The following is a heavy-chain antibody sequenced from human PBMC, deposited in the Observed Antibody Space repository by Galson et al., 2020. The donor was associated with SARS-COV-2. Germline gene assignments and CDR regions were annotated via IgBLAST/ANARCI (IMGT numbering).Heavy chain of an antibody. V-gene: IGHV3-30*18. D-gene: IGHD3-3*01. CDR1: GFTFSSYD. CDR2: ISYDGSNK. CDR3: AKGGYYDFWSGYYYSPDY. J-gene: IGHJ4*02. Sequence: GGSLRLSCAASGFTFSSYDMHWVRQAPGKGLEWVAVISYDGSNKYYADSVKGRFTISRDNSKNTLFLQINSLRAEDTAVYYCAKGGYYDFWSGYYYSPDYWGQGTLVTVSS.